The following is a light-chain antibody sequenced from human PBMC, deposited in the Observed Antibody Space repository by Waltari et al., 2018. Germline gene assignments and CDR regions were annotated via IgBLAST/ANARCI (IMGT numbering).Light chain of an antibody. Sequence: EIVLTQSPGTLSLSPGERATLPCRASQSSSSISFAWYQQQPRHAPSILISGAASSTTSIVAMSSSSGAATDFTITISRLEPEDFAVYYCQQDGGSPPLTFGGGTKVEIK. CDR1: QSSSSIS. CDR2: GAA. V-gene: IGKV3-20*01. CDR3: QQDGGSPPLT. J-gene: IGKJ4*01.